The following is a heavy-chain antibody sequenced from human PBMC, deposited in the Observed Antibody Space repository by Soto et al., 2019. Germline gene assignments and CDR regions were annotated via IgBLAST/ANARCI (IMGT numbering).Heavy chain of an antibody. J-gene: IGHJ4*02. Sequence: EVQLLESGGGMVQPGGSLRLSCAASGFTFSSYAMSWVRQAPGKGLEWVSAISGSGGSTYYADSVKGRFTISRDNSKNTLYLQMTSLRAEDTAVYYCAKGAALLWFGESDYFDYWGQGTLVTVSS. V-gene: IGHV3-23*01. CDR1: GFTFSSYA. CDR3: AKGAALLWFGESDYFDY. D-gene: IGHD3-10*01. CDR2: ISGSGGST.